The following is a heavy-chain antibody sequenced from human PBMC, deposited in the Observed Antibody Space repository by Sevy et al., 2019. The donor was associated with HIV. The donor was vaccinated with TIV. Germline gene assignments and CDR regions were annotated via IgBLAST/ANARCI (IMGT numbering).Heavy chain of an antibody. V-gene: IGHV1-18*01. Sequence: ASVKVSCKASGYTFTSYGISWVRQAPGQGLEWMGWISAYNGNTNYAQKLQGRVTMTTDTSTSTAYMELRSLRSDETAVYYCARDSSITMIVVAPHAFDIWGQGTMVTVSS. D-gene: IGHD3-22*01. CDR1: GYTFTSYG. J-gene: IGHJ3*02. CDR3: ARDSSITMIVVAPHAFDI. CDR2: ISAYNGNT.